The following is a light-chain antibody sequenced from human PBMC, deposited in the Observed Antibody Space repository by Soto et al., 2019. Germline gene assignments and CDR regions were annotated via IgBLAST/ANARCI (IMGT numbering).Light chain of an antibody. CDR3: QHYYSAPPA. CDR2: WTS. CDR1: QSVLSSSNNKNY. J-gene: IGKJ1*01. V-gene: IGKV4-1*01. Sequence: DIVMTQSPDSLAVSLGERATINCTSSQSVLSSSNNKNYLAWYQQKPEQPPKLLIYWTSTRESGVPDRFSGSGSGTSFTLTISSLQAEDVAVYYCQHYYSAPPAFGQGTKVEIK.